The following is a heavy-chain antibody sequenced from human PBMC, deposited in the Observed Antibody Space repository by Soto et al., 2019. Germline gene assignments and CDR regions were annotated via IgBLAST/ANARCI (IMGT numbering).Heavy chain of an antibody. V-gene: IGHV3-30*03. J-gene: IGHJ6*02. Sequence: QVQLVESGGGVVQPGRSLRLSCVASELSFSRHGFHWVRLAPGKGLEWVAYISYDGSDERYADTVRGRFTISRDNSKNTLYVHMNSLTTEDTAVYICAQVYRGVIGFGMDVWGQGTTVTVSS. CDR2: ISYDGSDE. CDR1: ELSFSRHG. D-gene: IGHD3-10*01. CDR3: AQVYRGVIGFGMDV.